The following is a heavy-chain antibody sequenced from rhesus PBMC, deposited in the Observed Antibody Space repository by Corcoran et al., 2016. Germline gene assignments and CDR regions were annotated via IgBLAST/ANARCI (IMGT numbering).Heavy chain of an antibody. D-gene: IGHD2-15*01. Sequence: QVQLQESGPGVVKPSETLSLTCAVSGGSISGYYLWSWIRQPPGKGLVWIGYIYGGRGSTSYNPSLKSRVIISIGTSKNQFSLKLSSVTAADTAVYYCARETGVLTALFDYWGQGVLVTVSS. CDR3: ARETGVLTALFDY. J-gene: IGHJ4*01. CDR1: GGSISGYYL. CDR2: IYGGRGST. V-gene: IGHV4S7*01.